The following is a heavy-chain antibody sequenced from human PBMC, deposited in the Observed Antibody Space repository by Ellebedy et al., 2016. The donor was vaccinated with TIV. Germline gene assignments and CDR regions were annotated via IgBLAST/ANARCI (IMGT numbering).Heavy chain of an antibody. Sequence: PGGSLTLSCAASGFTFNTYSMNWVRQAPGKGREWVSYIGSRTSKIYYADSVKGRFTISSDNAKNSLYLQMKSLRDEETAVYYCARRYCTISRCFAASWASLDMWGQGTMVTVSS. CDR3: ARRYCTISRCFAASWASLDM. CDR2: IGSRTSKI. V-gene: IGHV3-48*02. D-gene: IGHD2-2*01. J-gene: IGHJ3*02. CDR1: GFTFNTYS.